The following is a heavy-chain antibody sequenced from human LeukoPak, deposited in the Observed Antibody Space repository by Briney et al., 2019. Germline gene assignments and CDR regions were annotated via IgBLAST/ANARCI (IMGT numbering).Heavy chain of an antibody. J-gene: IGHJ4*02. D-gene: IGHD2-2*01. CDR3: ARDSRVTFDY. CDR1: GGSISSYY. Sequence: SETLSLTCTVSGGSISSYYWSWIRQPPGKGLEWIGYLYYSGSTNYNPSLKSRVTMSVDTSKNQFSLKLSSVTAADTAVYYCARDSRVTFDYWGQGTLVTVSS. V-gene: IGHV4-59*12. CDR2: LYYSGST.